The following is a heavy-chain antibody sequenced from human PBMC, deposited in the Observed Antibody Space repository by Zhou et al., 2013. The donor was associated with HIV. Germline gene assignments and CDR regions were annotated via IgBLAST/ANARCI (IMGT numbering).Heavy chain of an antibody. CDR3: ARAPSVVVDATWGNWFDP. V-gene: IGHV4-38-2*01. CDR1: GYSISSGYY. J-gene: IGHJ5*02. CDR2: IYHSGNT. Sequence: VQLQESGPGLVKPSETLSLTCAVSGYSISSGYYWGWIRQPPGKGPEWIATIYHSGNTYYNPSLKSRVTISVDTSKNQFSLRLSSVTAADAAVYYCARAPSVVVDATWGNWFDPLGPGNPGHRLL. D-gene: IGHD2-8*02.